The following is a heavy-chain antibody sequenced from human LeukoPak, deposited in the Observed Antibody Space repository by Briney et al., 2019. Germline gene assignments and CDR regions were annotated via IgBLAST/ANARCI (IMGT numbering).Heavy chain of an antibody. V-gene: IGHV4-59*12. J-gene: IGHJ4*02. CDR3: GKGMYSSSSYDY. CDR2: IYYSGST. D-gene: IGHD6-6*01. Sequence: SETLSLTCTVSGGSISSYYWSWIRQPPGKGLEWIGYIYYSGSTNYNPSLKSRVTISVDTSKNQFSLKLSSVTAADTAVYYCGKGMYSSSSYDYWGQGTLVTVSS. CDR1: GGSISSYY.